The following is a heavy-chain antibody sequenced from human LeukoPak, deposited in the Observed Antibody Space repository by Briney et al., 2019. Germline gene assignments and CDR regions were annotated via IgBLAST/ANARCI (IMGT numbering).Heavy chain of an antibody. CDR3: ARVGGYSGYDGKPYYYYYMDV. D-gene: IGHD5-12*01. J-gene: IGHJ6*03. CDR2: INPNSGGT. V-gene: IGHV1-2*02. Sequence: ASVKVSCKASGFTFTAYHMHWVRQAPGQGLEWMGWINPNSGGTNYAQKFQGRVTMTRDTSISTAYMELSGLRSDDTAVYYCARVGGYSGYDGKPYYYYYMDVWGKGTTVTVSS. CDR1: GFTFTAYH.